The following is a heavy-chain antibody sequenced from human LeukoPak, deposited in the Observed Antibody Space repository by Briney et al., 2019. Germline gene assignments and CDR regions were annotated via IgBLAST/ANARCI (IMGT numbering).Heavy chain of an antibody. Sequence: PGGSLRLSCAASGFTFSSYGMHWVRQAPGKGLEWVAVISYDGSNKYYADSVKGRFTISRDNSKNTLYLQMNSLRAEDTAVYYCAKDPLDYGDYDRDYYGYWGQGTLVTVFS. CDR2: ISYDGSNK. J-gene: IGHJ4*02. D-gene: IGHD4-17*01. CDR1: GFTFSSYG. V-gene: IGHV3-30*18. CDR3: AKDPLDYGDYDRDYYGY.